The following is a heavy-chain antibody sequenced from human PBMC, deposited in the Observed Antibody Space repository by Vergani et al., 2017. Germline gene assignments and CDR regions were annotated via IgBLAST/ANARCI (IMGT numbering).Heavy chain of an antibody. Sequence: QLQLQESGSGLVKPSQTLSLTCAVSGGSISSGGYSWSWIRQPPGKGLEWIGYIYHSGSSYYNPCLKSRVTISVDRSKNQFSLKLSSVTAADTAVYYCARESTVIYYYGMDVWGQGTTVTVS. D-gene: IGHD4-11*01. CDR2: IYHSGSS. CDR3: ARESTVIYYYGMDV. J-gene: IGHJ6*02. V-gene: IGHV4-30-2*01. CDR1: GGSISSGGYS.